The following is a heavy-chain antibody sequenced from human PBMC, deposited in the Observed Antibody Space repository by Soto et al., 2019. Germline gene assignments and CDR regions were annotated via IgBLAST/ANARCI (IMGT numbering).Heavy chain of an antibody. CDR1: GGSISSSYY. Sequence: SETLSLTCSVSGGSISSSYYWGWIRQPPGKGLEYIGSIYYTGTTFYNPSLKSRVTISVDTSKSQFSLKLSSVTAADTAVYYCARPWGSFLNDAFDVWGQGTMVTVSS. D-gene: IGHD6-13*01. CDR2: IYYTGTT. CDR3: ARPWGSFLNDAFDV. V-gene: IGHV4-39*01. J-gene: IGHJ3*01.